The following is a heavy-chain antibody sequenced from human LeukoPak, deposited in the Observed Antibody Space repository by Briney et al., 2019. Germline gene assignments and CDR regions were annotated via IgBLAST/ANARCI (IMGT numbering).Heavy chain of an antibody. CDR3: AEDVYGAEDSSGYRVDVC. Sequence: GGSLSLSCVASGLTFRSYGMRCVSPAPGKGLEWLVAISYDGSSKYPAYSVKGRFTISRANSKYTLFLQMKPLRPEDTALYYCAEDVYGAEDSSGYRVDVCWGEGTLGTVSS. CDR1: GLTFRSYG. J-gene: IGHJ4*02. CDR2: ISYDGSSK. D-gene: IGHD3-22*01. V-gene: IGHV3-30*18.